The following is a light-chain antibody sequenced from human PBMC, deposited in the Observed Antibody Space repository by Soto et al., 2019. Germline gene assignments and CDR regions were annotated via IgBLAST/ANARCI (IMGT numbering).Light chain of an antibody. CDR2: GAS. CDR1: QSVSSRY. CDR3: QQYGSLLT. J-gene: IGKJ4*01. V-gene: IGKV3-20*01. Sequence: EIVLTQSPGTLSLSPGERATLSCRASQSVSSRYLDWYQQKPGQAPRLLIYGASSRATGITDRFSGSGSGTDFTLTISRLEPEDFAMYYCQQYGSLLTFGGGTKVEIK.